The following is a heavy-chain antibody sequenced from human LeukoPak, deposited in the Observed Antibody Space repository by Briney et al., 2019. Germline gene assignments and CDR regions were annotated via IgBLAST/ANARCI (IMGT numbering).Heavy chain of an antibody. CDR1: GGSMSSYY. CDR2: IYYNGNT. CDR3: ARQPSATAAFDI. J-gene: IGHJ3*02. Sequence: PSETLSLTCAVSGGSMSSYYWSWIRQPPGKGLEWIAYIYYNGNTNYNPSFKGRVTILVDTSKNQFSLKLSSVAAADTAIYYCARQPSATAAFDIWGQGTMVTASS. V-gene: IGHV4-59*08. D-gene: IGHD5-18*01.